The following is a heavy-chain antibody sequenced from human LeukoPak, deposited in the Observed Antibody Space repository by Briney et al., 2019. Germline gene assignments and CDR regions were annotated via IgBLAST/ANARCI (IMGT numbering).Heavy chain of an antibody. CDR1: GYTFTSYG. J-gene: IGHJ6*02. CDR3: ARESVRGVRYYYYYGMDV. D-gene: IGHD3-10*01. CDR2: ISAYNGNT. V-gene: IGHV1-18*01. Sequence: GASVKVSCKASGYTFTSYGISWVRQAPGQGLEWMGWISAYNGNTNYAQKLQGRVTMTTDTSTSTAYMELRSLRSDDTAVYYCARESVRGVRYYYYYGMDVWGQGTTVTVSS.